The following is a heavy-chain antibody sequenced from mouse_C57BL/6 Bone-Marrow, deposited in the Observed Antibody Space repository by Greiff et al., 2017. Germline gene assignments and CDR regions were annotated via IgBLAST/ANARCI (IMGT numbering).Heavy chain of an antibody. CDR1: GYTFTDYY. Sequence: EVQLQQSGPELVKPGASVKISCKASGYTFTDYYMNWVKQSHGKSLEWIGDINPNNGGTSYNQKFKGKATLTVDKSSSTAYMELRSLTSEDSAVYYCANYYGSSYEDDYYAMDYWGQGTSVTVSS. CDR2: INPNNGGT. J-gene: IGHJ4*01. CDR3: ANYYGSSYEDDYYAMDY. V-gene: IGHV1-26*01. D-gene: IGHD1-1*01.